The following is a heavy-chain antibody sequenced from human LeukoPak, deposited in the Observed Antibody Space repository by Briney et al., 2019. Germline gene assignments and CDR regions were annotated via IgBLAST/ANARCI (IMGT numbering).Heavy chain of an antibody. Sequence: GGSLRLSCAASGFTFRTYGMHWVRQAPGNGREWVAITYYDGSNKYYTDSVTGRFTISRDDSKNTLYLQMNSRRGDGTAVYYCERERELRYLDLWGRGTQVTVSS. CDR2: TYYDGSNK. CDR1: GFTFRTYG. CDR3: ERERELRYLDL. J-gene: IGHJ2*01. V-gene: IGHV3-33*01. D-gene: IGHD5-24*01.